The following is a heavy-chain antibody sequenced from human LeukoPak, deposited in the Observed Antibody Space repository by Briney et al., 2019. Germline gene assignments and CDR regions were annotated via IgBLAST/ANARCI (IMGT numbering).Heavy chain of an antibody. CDR1: GYSSTNYG. CDR3: ARSGWDGFGELSWEDY. CDR2: IHIYRGNT. D-gene: IGHD3-10*01. V-gene: IGHV1-18*01. Sequence: ASVKVSCKASGYSSTNYGISWVRQAPGQGLEWMGWIHIYRGNTNYAQKFQGRVTMTTDTSTSTAYMELRSLRSDDTAVYYCARSGWDGFGELSWEDYWGQGTLVTVSS. J-gene: IGHJ4*02.